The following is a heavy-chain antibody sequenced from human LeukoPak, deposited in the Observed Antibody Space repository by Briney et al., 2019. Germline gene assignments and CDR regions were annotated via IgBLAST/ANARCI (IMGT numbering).Heavy chain of an antibody. V-gene: IGHV4-59*08. Sequence: SETLSLTCTVSGGSTSGFYWSWIRRPPGKGLEWIGYIYYSGDSNYNPSLKSRVTMSLDTSKNQVSLRLSSVTATDTAVYYCARHPFATPFDYWGRGTLVTVSS. D-gene: IGHD2-2*01. CDR1: GGSTSGFY. J-gene: IGHJ4*02. CDR2: IYYSGDS. CDR3: ARHPFATPFDY.